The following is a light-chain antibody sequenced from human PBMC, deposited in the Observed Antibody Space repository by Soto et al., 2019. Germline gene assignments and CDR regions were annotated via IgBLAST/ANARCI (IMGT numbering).Light chain of an antibody. CDR1: SSDIGDYDY. CDR2: EVR. Sequence: QSALTQPASVSGSPGQSITISCTGTSSDIGDYDYVSWYQQRPGRAPKLMIYEVRYRPSGVSNRFSGSKSGNTASLTISGLQAEDEADYFCSSYSISTAYLFGTGTKLTVL. V-gene: IGLV2-14*01. J-gene: IGLJ1*01. CDR3: SSYSISTAYL.